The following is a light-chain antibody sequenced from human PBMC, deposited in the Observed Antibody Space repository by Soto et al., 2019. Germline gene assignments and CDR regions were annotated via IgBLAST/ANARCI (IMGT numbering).Light chain of an antibody. CDR3: QQYEKWPPSIT. J-gene: IGKJ5*01. Sequence: IVMTHSPATLSVSPWDIATLSCRSSQPVNNNLAWYQHKPGQAPRLLIYGASTRATGISARFSGGGSGTEFTLTISSLQSEDFALYFCQQYEKWPPSITFGQGTRLEIK. V-gene: IGKV3-15*01. CDR1: QPVNNN. CDR2: GAS.